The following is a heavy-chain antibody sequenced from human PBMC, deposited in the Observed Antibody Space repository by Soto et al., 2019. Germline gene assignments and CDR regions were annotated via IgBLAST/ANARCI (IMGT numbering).Heavy chain of an antibody. CDR1: GGRFIAHG. CDR3: ARQYCRAGNCYFDY. D-gene: IGHD2-15*01. V-gene: IGHV5-51*01. CDR2: IYPDDSDA. J-gene: IGHJ4*02. Sequence: GAGGRFIAHGGGWMLQIPGKGLEWMGNIYPDDSDATYSPSFQGQVTMSADKSITTAFLQWSSLKASDTAIYYCARQYCRAGNCYFDYWGKRTLVTVS.